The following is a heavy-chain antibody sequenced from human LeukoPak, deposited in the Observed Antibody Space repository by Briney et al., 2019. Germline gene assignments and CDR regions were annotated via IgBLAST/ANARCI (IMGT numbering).Heavy chain of an antibody. V-gene: IGHV4-34*01. D-gene: IGHD3-9*01. Sequence: LETLSLTCGVFGVSINDYYWSWMRQSPGKGLEWIGEISHTEGTRYNPSLESRVPMSVGTSENQLSLKLIFVTAADTAVYYCARIRCGHSGSVCYNHWGLGTLVTVSS. J-gene: IGHJ4*02. CDR3: ARIRCGHSGSVCYNH. CDR1: GVSINDYY. CDR2: ISHTEGT.